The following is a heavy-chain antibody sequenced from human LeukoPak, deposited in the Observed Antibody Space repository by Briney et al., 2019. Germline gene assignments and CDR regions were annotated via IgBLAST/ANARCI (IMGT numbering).Heavy chain of an antibody. CDR2: IYYSGST. CDR3: ARLKPDYYMDV. CDR1: GGSISSGGYY. J-gene: IGHJ6*03. Sequence: PSETLSLTCTVSGGSISSGGYYWSWIRQHPGKGLEWIGYIYYSGSTYYNPSLKSRVTISVDTSKNQFSLKLSSVTAADTAVYYCARLKPDYYMDVWGKGTTVTVSS. V-gene: IGHV4-31*03.